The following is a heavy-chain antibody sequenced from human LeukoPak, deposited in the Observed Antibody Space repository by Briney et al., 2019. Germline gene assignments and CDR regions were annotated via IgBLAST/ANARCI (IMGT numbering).Heavy chain of an antibody. CDR2: ISSSGSTI. V-gene: IGHV3-48*03. CDR3: AREGSSVPFDY. J-gene: IGHJ4*02. D-gene: IGHD2-2*01. CDR1: GFTFSSYE. Sequence: PGGSLRLSCAASGFTFSSYEMNWVRQAPGKGLEWVSYISSSGSTIYYADSVKGRFTISRDNAKNSLYLQMNSLRAGDTAVYYCAREGSSVPFDYWGQGTLVTVSS.